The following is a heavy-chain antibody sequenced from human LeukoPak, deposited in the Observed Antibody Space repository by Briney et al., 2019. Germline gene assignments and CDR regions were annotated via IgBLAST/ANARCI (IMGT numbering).Heavy chain of an antibody. CDR3: ATWTTSSVYFQH. Sequence: PGGSLRLSCAASGFTVSSNYMSWVRQAPGKGLEWLSIIYSKGSTYYADSVKGRFTISRDNSKNTLYLQMNSLRAEDTAVYYCATWTTSSVYFQHWGQGTLVTVSS. J-gene: IGHJ1*01. CDR1: GFTVSSNY. D-gene: IGHD3/OR15-3a*01. V-gene: IGHV3-53*01. CDR2: IYSKGST.